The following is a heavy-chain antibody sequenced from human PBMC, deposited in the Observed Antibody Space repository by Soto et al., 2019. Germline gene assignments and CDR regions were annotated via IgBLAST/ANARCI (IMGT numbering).Heavy chain of an antibody. J-gene: IGHJ3*02. CDR3: ARDESATDAFDI. CDR1: GGSISSGGYY. V-gene: IGHV4-31*03. D-gene: IGHD5-12*01. CDR2: IYYSGTT. Sequence: QVQLQESGPGLVKPSQTLSLTCTVSGGSISSGGYYWSWIRQNPGKGLEWIGYIYYSGTTHYNPSLKRRLTISVDTSKNQFSLKLNSMTAADAAVYYCARDESATDAFDIWGHGTMVTVSS.